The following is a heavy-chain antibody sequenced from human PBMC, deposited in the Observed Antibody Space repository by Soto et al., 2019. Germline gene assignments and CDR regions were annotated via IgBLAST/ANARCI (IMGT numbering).Heavy chain of an antibody. V-gene: IGHV4-4*02. Sequence: SETLSLTCAVSGGSISSSNWWSWVRQPPGKGLEWIGEIYHSGSTNYNPSLKSRVTISVDKSKNQFSLKLSSVTAADTAVYYCASGRQLWFGEPRTQSFDYWGQGTLVTVSS. J-gene: IGHJ4*02. CDR3: ASGRQLWFGEPRTQSFDY. CDR2: IYHSGST. D-gene: IGHD3-10*01. CDR1: GGSISSSNW.